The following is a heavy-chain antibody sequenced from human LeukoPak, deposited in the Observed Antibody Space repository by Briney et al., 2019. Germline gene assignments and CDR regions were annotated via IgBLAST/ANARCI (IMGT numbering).Heavy chain of an antibody. J-gene: IGHJ6*03. Sequence: GGSLRLSCAASGFTFSSYGMSWVRQAPGKGLEWVSVIYSGGSTYYADSVKGRFTISRDNSKNTLYLQMNSLRAEDTAVYYCARVPPGGYYMDVWGKGTTVTISS. V-gene: IGHV3-53*01. CDR2: IYSGGST. CDR1: GFTFSSYG. D-gene: IGHD3-16*01. CDR3: ARVPPGGYYMDV.